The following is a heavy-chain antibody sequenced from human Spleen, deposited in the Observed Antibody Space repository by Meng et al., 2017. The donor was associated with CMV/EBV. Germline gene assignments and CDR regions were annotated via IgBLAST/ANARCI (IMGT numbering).Heavy chain of an antibody. J-gene: IGHJ6*02. CDR1: GFSVSNNY. CDR3: AREADYYDSSGYSHYYYYYGMDV. V-gene: IGHV3-53*01. CDR2: VNSGGRT. D-gene: IGHD3-22*01. Sequence: GGSLRLSCAASGFSVSNNYMSWVRQAPGKGLEWVSVVNSGGRTYYADSVQGRFTVSRDNAKNSLYLQMNSLRAEDTAVYYCAREADYYDSSGYSHYYYYYGMDVWGQGTTVTVSS.